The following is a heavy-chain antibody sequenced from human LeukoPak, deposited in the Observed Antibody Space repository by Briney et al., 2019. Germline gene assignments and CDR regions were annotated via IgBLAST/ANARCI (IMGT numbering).Heavy chain of an antibody. CDR1: GGTISSSSYY. CDR3: ARPEYYDFWSGYYTGIVR. Sequence: PSETLSLTCTVSGGTISSSSYYWGWIRQPPGKGLEWIGSIYYSGSTYYNPSLKSRVTISVDTSNNQFSLKLSSVPAAATAVSYCARPEYYDFWSGYYTGIVRWGQGTLVTVSS. V-gene: IGHV4-39*01. CDR2: IYYSGST. D-gene: IGHD3-3*01. J-gene: IGHJ4*02.